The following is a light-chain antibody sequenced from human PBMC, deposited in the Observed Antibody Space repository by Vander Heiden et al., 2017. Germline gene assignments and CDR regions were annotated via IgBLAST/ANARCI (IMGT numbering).Light chain of an antibody. CDR2: DAS. J-gene: IGKJ2*01. CDR1: QSASSY. V-gene: IGKV3-11*01. CDR3: QHLSNWHHIYT. Sequence: EIVFTQSPATLSLSPVERATLSCRASQSASSYLAWYQQKPGQAPRLLIYDASNRATGTAARFSGSGCGTHFTLTISSREPEDVAVYYCQHLSNWHHIYTFGPGTKLEIK.